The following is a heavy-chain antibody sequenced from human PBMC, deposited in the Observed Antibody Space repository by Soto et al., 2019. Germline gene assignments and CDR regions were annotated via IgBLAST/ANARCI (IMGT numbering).Heavy chain of an antibody. D-gene: IGHD6-19*01. CDR3: AKATGSIAVDPGAY. CDR2: ISGSGGST. CDR1: GFTFSSYA. V-gene: IGHV3-23*01. Sequence: EVQLLESGGDLVQPGGSLRLSCAASGFTFSSYAMSWVRQAPGKGLEWVSAISGSGGSTYYADSLKARFTISRDNSKNTLYLQMNSLSAEDTAVYYCAKATGSIAVDPGAYWGQGTLVIVSS. J-gene: IGHJ4*02.